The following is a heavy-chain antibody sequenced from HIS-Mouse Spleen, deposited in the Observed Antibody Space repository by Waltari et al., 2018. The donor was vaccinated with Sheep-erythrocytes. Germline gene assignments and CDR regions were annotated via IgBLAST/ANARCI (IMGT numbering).Heavy chain of an antibody. V-gene: IGHV4-59*08. CDR2: IYYSGCT. D-gene: IGHD1-26*01. CDR3: ARFSRPRFWPVGATAFDI. CDR1: GGSISSYY. J-gene: IGHJ3*02. Sequence: QVQLQESGPGLVKPSETLSLTCTVSGGSISSYYWSWIRQPPGKGLEWIGYIYYSGCTNYNPSLKSRVTISVDPSKNQFSRKLSSVTAADTAVYYCARFSRPRFWPVGATAFDIWGQGTMVTVSS.